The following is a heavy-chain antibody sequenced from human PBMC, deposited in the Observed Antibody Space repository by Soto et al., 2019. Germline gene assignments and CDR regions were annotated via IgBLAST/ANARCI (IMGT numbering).Heavy chain of an antibody. Sequence: GGSLRLSCAGSGFTFNSVWMSWVRQAPGKGLEWVGRIKSRSDGGTTEYAAPVKGRFTIFRDGLETTLYLQMSGLKTEDTAVYYCTTFNYWGLGTLVTVSS. CDR1: GFTFNSVW. CDR3: TTFNY. CDR2: IKSRSDGGTT. V-gene: IGHV3-15*07. J-gene: IGHJ4*02.